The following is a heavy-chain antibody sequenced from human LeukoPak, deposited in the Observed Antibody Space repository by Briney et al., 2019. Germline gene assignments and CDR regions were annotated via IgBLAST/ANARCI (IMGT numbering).Heavy chain of an antibody. V-gene: IGHV3-23*01. D-gene: IGHD6-13*01. CDR1: GFTFSSYA. CDR3: AKDHRSSWSYYYGMDV. J-gene: IGHJ6*02. CDR2: ISGSGGST. Sequence: GGSLRLSCAASGFTFSSYAMSWVRQAPGKGLEWVSAISGSGGSTYYADSVKGRFTISRDNSKNTLYLQMSSLRAEDTAVYYCAKDHRSSWSYYYGMDVWGQGTTVTVSS.